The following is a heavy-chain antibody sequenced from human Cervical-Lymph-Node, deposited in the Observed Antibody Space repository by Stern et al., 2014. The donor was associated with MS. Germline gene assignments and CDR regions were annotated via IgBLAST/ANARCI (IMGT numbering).Heavy chain of an antibody. CDR3: ARAPGAATSILH. V-gene: IGHV4-59*01. CDR1: GSSITSFY. D-gene: IGHD6-13*01. Sequence: QVQLQESGPGLLKPAETLSLSCSVSGSSITSFYWTWIRQSSGKGLEWIGYINDNGTTTYNPSLQSRANMSVEMATTKLSFSLAPGVDADPAVYYCARAPGAATSILHGGQGILVTVSS. J-gene: IGHJ4*02. CDR2: INDNGTT.